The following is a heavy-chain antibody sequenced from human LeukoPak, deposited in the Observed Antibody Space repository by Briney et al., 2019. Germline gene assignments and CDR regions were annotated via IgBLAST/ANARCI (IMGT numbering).Heavy chain of an antibody. CDR3: ARGGPDHDAFDI. CDR2: IYYSGST. D-gene: IGHD1-14*01. J-gene: IGHJ3*02. V-gene: IGHV4-30-4*01. Sequence: PSETLSLTCTVSGGSISSGDYYWSWIRQPPGKGLEWIGYIYYSGSTYYNPSLKSRVTISVDTSKNQFSLKLSSVTAADTAVYYCARGGPDHDAFDIWGQGTMVTVSS. CDR1: GGSISSGDYY.